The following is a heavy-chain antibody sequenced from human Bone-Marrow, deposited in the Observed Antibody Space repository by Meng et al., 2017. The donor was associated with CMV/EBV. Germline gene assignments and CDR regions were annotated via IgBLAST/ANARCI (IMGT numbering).Heavy chain of an antibody. V-gene: IGHV3-7*01. Sequence: GESLKISCAASGFTFSRYWMSWVRQAPGKGLEWMANIKQDGSEKYYVGSVKGRFIISRDNAKNSLYLQMNSLRADDTAVYYCARERGYSGYEDYWGQGTLVTVSS. D-gene: IGHD5-12*01. CDR2: IKQDGSEK. CDR1: GFTFSRYW. J-gene: IGHJ4*02. CDR3: ARERGYSGYEDY.